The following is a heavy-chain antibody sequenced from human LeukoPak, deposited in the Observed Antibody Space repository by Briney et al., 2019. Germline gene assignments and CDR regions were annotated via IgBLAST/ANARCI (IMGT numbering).Heavy chain of an antibody. V-gene: IGHV3-21*01. D-gene: IGHD6-19*01. CDR3: ARDSLSSGWSDC. Sequence: GGSLRLSCAASGFTFSSYSMNWVRQAPGKGLEWVSPISSSSSYIYYADSVKGRFTISRDNAKNSLYLQMNSLRAEDTAVYYCARDSLSSGWSDCWGQGTLVTVSS. J-gene: IGHJ4*02. CDR2: ISSSSSYI. CDR1: GFTFSSYS.